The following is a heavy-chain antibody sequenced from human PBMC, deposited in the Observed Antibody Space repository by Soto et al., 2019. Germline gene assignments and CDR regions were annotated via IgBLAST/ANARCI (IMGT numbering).Heavy chain of an antibody. CDR3: ARYNSGAVTSPGDY. CDR2: ISAYNGNT. J-gene: IGHJ4*02. Sequence: QVQLVQSGGEVKKPGASVKVSCKASGYTFTGYGVSWVRQAPGQGLEWMGWISAYNGNTDYAQKLQGRVTMTTDTSTSTAYMELTSLRSDDTAVYYCARYNSGAVTSPGDYWGQGTLVTVSS. V-gene: IGHV1-18*01. D-gene: IGHD2-21*01. CDR1: GYTFTGYG.